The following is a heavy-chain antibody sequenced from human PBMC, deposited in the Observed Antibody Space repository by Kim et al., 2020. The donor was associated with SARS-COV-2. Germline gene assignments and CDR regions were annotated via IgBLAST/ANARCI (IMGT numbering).Heavy chain of an antibody. CDR1: GFTFSSYG. CDR2: ISYDGSNK. D-gene: IGHD3-10*01. CDR3: ARDRIETFGELLWCGMDV. J-gene: IGHJ6*02. V-gene: IGHV3-33*05. Sequence: GGSLRLSCAASGFTFSSYGMHWVRQAPGKGLEWVAVISYDGSNKYYADSVKGRFTISRDNSKNTLYLQMNSLRAEDTAVYYCARDRIETFGELLWCGMDVWGQGTTVTVSS.